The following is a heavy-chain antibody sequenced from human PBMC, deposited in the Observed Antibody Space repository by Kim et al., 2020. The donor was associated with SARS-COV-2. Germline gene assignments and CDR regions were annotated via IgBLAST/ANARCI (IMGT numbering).Heavy chain of an antibody. CDR1: GFTFSSYS. J-gene: IGHJ3*02. V-gene: IGHV3-48*02. D-gene: IGHD3-9*01. CDR2: ISSSSSTI. Sequence: GGSLRLSCAASGFTFSSYSMNWVRQAPGKGLEWVSYISSSSSTIYYADSVKGRFTISRDNAKNSLYLQMNSLRDEDTAVYYCARVFRRYFDWLKEGNDAFDNWGQGKIVNVSS. CDR3: ARVFRRYFDWLKEGNDAFDN.